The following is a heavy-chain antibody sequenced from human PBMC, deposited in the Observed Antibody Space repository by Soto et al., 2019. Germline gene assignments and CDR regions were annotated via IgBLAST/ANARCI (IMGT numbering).Heavy chain of an antibody. J-gene: IGHJ4*02. Sequence: PSETLSLTCTVSGGSMTSDYWNWLRQPPGRRLEWIGYISYTGNIFYNPSLKSRVTVSADTSTNQFFLNLSSVTAADTAVYHCAREFYDRSGYSAPFDSWGQGTLVTVSS. CDR3: AREFYDRSGYSAPFDS. V-gene: IGHV4-59*01. D-gene: IGHD3-22*01. CDR1: GGSMTSDY. CDR2: ISYTGNI.